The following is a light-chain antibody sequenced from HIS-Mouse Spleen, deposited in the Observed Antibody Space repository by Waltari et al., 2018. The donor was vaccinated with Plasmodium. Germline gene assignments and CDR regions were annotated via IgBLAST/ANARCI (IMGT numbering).Light chain of an antibody. CDR2: AAS. CDR1: QRISSY. CDR3: QQSYSTPWT. V-gene: IGKV1-39*01. J-gene: IGKJ1*01. Sequence: DIQMTQSPSSLSASVGDRVTITCRAMQRISSYLNWYQTKPGKAPKLLIYAASSLQSGVPSRFSGSGSGTDFTLTISSLQPEDFATYYCQQSYSTPWTFGQGTKVEIK.